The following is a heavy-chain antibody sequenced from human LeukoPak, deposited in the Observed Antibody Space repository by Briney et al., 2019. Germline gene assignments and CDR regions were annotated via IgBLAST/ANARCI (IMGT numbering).Heavy chain of an antibody. CDR1: GGSISNSNW. J-gene: IGHJ5*02. CDR3: ARDPTLGWFDP. CDR2: IHHGGTT. Sequence: SGTLSLTCTVSGGSISNSNWWSWVRQSPEKGLEWIGEIHHGGTTNYNPSLKSRVTISLDKSKNQFSMKLSSVTAADTAVYYCARDPTLGWFDPWGQGTLVTVSS. D-gene: IGHD3-16*01. V-gene: IGHV4-4*02.